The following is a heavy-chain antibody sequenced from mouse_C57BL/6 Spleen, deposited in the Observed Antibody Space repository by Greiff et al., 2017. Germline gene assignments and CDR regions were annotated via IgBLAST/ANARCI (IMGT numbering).Heavy chain of an antibody. J-gene: IGHJ2*01. CDR2: IYPGSGST. V-gene: IGHV1-55*01. CDR3: ARATTVVAPEDY. CDR1: GYTFTSYW. D-gene: IGHD1-1*01. Sequence: QVQLQQPGAELVKPGASVKMSCKASGYTFTSYWITWVKQRPGQGLEWIGDIYPGSGSTNYNEKFKSKATLTVDTSSSTAYMQLSSLTSADSAVYDCARATTVVAPEDYWGQGTTLTVSS.